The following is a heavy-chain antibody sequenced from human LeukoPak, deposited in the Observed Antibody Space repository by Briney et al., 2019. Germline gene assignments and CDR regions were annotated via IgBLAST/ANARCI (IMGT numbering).Heavy chain of an antibody. D-gene: IGHD6-13*01. CDR2: IYYSGST. V-gene: IGHV4-39*07. CDR3: ARERRYSSSWYNFDY. CDR1: GGSISSSNCY. Sequence: PSETLSLTCTVSGGSISSSNCYWGWIRQPPGKGLEWIGTIYYSGSTYYNPSLKSRVTISVDTSKNQFSLKLSSVTAANTALYYCARERRYSSSWYNFDYWGQGTLVTVSS. J-gene: IGHJ4*02.